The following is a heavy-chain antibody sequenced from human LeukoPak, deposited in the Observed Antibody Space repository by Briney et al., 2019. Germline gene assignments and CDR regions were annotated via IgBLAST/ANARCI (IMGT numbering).Heavy chain of an antibody. Sequence: GGSLETSLPALGVPFGRYGMDWVPQAPGKGLEGVEVFLYEGSHNSQADSAKCRVTISRDNTKNTLYLQMNSLSAEDTAVYYCAKDRRGLHQRARYFDYWGQGSLVTVAS. D-gene: IGHD5-24*01. CDR2: FLYEGSHN. V-gene: IGHV3-30*18. CDR3: AKDRRGLHQRARYFDY. CDR1: GVPFGRYG. J-gene: IGHJ4*02.